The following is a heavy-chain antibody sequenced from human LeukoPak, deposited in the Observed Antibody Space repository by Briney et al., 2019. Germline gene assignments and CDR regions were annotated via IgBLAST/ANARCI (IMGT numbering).Heavy chain of an antibody. J-gene: IGHJ4*02. CDR1: GFPFTSYA. D-gene: IGHD6-19*01. Sequence: SGGSLRLSCAASGFPFTSYAMNWVRQAPGKGLEWVSSISSTSSNIYYADSVKGRFTISRDNAKNSLYLQMNSLRAEDTAVYYCATEFLGAVAETGDYWGQGTLVTVSS. V-gene: IGHV3-21*01. CDR2: ISSTSSNI. CDR3: ATEFLGAVAETGDY.